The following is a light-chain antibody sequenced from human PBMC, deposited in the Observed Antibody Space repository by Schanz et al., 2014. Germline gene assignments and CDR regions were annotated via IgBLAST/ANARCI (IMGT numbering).Light chain of an antibody. Sequence: EIVLTQSPATLSLSPGERATLSCRASQSVSSYLAWYQQKPGQAPRLRIYAASNRATGIPPRFSGSGPGTDFTLTISRLEPEDFAVYYCQQYGDSPYTFGQGTKLEIK. V-gene: IGKV3-11*01. J-gene: IGKJ2*01. CDR2: AAS. CDR3: QQYGDSPYT. CDR1: QSVSSY.